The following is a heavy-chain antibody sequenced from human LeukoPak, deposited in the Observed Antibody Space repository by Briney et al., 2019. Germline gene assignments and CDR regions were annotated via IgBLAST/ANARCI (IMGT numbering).Heavy chain of an antibody. J-gene: IGHJ4*02. Sequence: SGPTLVNPTQTLTLTCTFSGFSLSTGGVGVGWIRQPPGKALEWLALIYWDDDKRYSPSLASRLSITKDTSKNQVVLTMTNMDPVDTATYYCAHSLTNYYGSGSRRDYFDYWGQGTLVTRSS. CDR2: IYWDDDK. CDR1: GFSLSTGGVG. CDR3: AHSLTNYYGSGSRRDYFDY. V-gene: IGHV2-5*02. D-gene: IGHD3-10*01.